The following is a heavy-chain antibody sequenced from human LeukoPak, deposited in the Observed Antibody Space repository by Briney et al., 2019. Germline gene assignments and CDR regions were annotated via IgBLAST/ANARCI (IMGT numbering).Heavy chain of an antibody. D-gene: IGHD3-22*01. CDR1: GFSFSVYE. CDR2: ISGSGGST. Sequence: PGGSLRLSCAASGFSFSVYEMHWVRQAPGKGLEWVSAISGSGGSTYYADSVKGRFTISRDNSKNTLYLQMNSLRAEDTAVYYCAKDPMIVVGLPHAFDIWGQGTMVTVSS. J-gene: IGHJ3*02. V-gene: IGHV3-23*01. CDR3: AKDPMIVVGLPHAFDI.